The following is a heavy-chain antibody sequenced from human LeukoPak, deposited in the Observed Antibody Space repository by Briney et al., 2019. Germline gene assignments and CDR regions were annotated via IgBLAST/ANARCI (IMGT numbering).Heavy chain of an antibody. V-gene: IGHV3-74*01. CDR1: GFTFSNYW. CDR2: KYNDGSST. J-gene: IGHJ4*02. Sequence: GGSLRLSCAASGFTFSNYWMHWVRHAPGEGLVWVSRKYNDGSSTSHADSVKGRFTISRETAKNTLYLQMNSLRAEDTAVYYCARDMHYHDSSGFYDYWGQGTLVTVSS. D-gene: IGHD3-22*01. CDR3: ARDMHYHDSSGFYDY.